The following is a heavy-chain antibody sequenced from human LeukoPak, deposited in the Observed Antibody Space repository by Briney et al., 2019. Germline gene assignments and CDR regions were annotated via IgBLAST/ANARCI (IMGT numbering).Heavy chain of an antibody. CDR1: GGSFSGYY. D-gene: IGHD3-10*01. CDR3: ARGGSYGSGSYYNLWFDP. V-gene: IGHV4-34*01. J-gene: IGHJ5*02. CDR2: INHSGST. Sequence: PSETLSLTCAVYGGSFSGYYWSWIRQPPGKGLEWIGEINHSGSTNYNPSLKSRVTISVDTSKNQLSLKLSSVTAADTAVYYCARGGSYGSGSYYNLWFDPWGQGTLVTVSS.